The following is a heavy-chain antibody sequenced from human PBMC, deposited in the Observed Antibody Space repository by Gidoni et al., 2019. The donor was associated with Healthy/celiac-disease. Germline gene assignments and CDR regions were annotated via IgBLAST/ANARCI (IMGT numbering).Heavy chain of an antibody. J-gene: IGHJ6*02. CDR2: IYTSGST. Sequence: QVQLQESGPGLVKPSQTLSLTCTVSGGSISSGSYYWSWIRQPAGKGLEWIGRIYTSGSTNYNPSLKSRVTISVDTSKNQFSLKLSSVTAADTAVYYCARLPGEEYQLPSKKYYYYYYGMDVWGQGTTVTVSS. CDR3: ARLPGEEYQLPSKKYYYYYYGMDV. V-gene: IGHV4-61*02. CDR1: GGSISSGSYY. D-gene: IGHD2-2*01.